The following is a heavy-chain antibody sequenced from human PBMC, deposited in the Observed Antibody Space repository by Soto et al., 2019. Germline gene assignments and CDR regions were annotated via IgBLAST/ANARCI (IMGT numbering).Heavy chain of an antibody. Sequence: QVQLVESGGGVVQPGRSVRLSCVASGFTFSNYGMHWVRQAPGQGLEWVAIVSYNGRKEYYADSVKGRFSISRDNSKNTLYIQMNTLRDEDTAVYYCAKDSLRGEFPAALNFDYWGRGTLVTVSS. CDR2: VSYNGRKE. V-gene: IGHV3-30*18. D-gene: IGHD2-2*01. CDR1: GFTFSNYG. CDR3: AKDSLRGEFPAALNFDY. J-gene: IGHJ4*02.